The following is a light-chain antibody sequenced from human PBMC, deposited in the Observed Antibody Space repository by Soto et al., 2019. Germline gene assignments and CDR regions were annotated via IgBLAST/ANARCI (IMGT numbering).Light chain of an antibody. CDR3: QQCDTSPYT. Sequence: EIVLTQSPCSLSLSPGERATLSCRASQSVSSVNLAWYQQKPGQAPRLLIYGATSRALGIRDRFGGSGSGTDFTLPISTLEPEDSGVYYCQQCDTSPYTFGQGHKVDI. CDR2: GAT. V-gene: IGKV3-20*01. J-gene: IGKJ2*01. CDR1: QSVSSVN.